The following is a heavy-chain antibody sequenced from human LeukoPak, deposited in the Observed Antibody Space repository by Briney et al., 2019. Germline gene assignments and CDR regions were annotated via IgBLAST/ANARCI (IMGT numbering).Heavy chain of an antibody. V-gene: IGHV3-53*01. CDR1: GFNVSNNY. CDR2: IYAGGST. J-gene: IGHJ4*02. Sequence: PGGSLRLSCAASGFNVSNNYMNWVRQAPGKGLEWVSVIYAGGSTYYAASLKGRFTISRDNAKNSLYLQMNSLRAEDTAVYYCAREEFDYWGQGTLVTVSS. CDR3: AREEFDY.